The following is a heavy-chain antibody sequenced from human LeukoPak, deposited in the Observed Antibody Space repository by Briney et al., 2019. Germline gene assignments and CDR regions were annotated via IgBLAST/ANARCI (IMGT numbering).Heavy chain of an antibody. V-gene: IGHV3-21*01. CDR1: GFTFSSYS. D-gene: IGHD3-16*01. J-gene: IGHJ4*02. CDR3: ARLETGWGELNY. Sequence: GGSLRLSCAASGFTFSSYSMNWVRQAPGKGLEWVSSISSSSSYIYYADSVKGRFTISRDNAKNSLYLQMNSLRAEDTAVYYCARLETGWGELNYWGRGTLVTVSS. CDR2: ISSSSSYI.